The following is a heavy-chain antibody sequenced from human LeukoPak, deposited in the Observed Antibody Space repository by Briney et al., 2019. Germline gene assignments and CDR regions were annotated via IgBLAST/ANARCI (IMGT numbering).Heavy chain of an antibody. J-gene: IGHJ4*02. V-gene: IGHV1-8*01. CDR3: VTAPRVGATEGPFDY. D-gene: IGHD1-26*01. Sequence: ASVKVSCKASEYTFTSYDINWVRQATGQGLEWMGWMNPNSGNTGYAQKFQGRVTMTRNTSISTAYMELSSLRSEDTAVYYCVTAPRVGATEGPFDYWGQGTLVTVSS. CDR2: MNPNSGNT. CDR1: EYTFTSYD.